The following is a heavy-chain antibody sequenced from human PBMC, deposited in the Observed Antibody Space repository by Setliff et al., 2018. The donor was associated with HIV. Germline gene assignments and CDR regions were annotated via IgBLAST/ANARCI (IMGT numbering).Heavy chain of an antibody. V-gene: IGHV3-74*01. CDR2: INSDGSNT. J-gene: IGHJ3*01. Sequence: PGESLKISCAASGFTFSDYWMHWVRQDPGKGLVWVSRINSDGSNTRYADSVRGRFTISRDNAKNTMYLQMNSLRVENTAVYYCARQVSDAFDVWGQGTMVTVSS. D-gene: IGHD1-20*01. CDR3: ARQVSDAFDV. CDR1: GFTFSDYW.